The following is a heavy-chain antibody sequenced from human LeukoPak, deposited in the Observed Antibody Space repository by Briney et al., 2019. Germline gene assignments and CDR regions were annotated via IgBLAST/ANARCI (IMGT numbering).Heavy chain of an antibody. D-gene: IGHD3-10*01. J-gene: IGHJ4*02. V-gene: IGHV4-30-2*01. CDR2: IYHSGST. CDR1: GGSISSGGYS. CDR3: ARHYYFDY. Sequence: NPSETLSLTCAVSGGSISSGGYSWSWIRQPPGKGLEWIGYIYHSGSTYYNPSLKSRVTISVDRSKNQFSLKLSSVTAADTAVYYCARHYYFDYWGQGTLVTVSS.